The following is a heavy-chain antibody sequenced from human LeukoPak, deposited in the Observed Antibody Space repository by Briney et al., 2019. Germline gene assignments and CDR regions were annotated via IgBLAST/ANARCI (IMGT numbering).Heavy chain of an antibody. CDR2: IKQDGSEK. J-gene: IGHJ4*02. D-gene: IGHD6-13*01. CDR3: ASRKAAAMFFEY. CDR1: GXTFSRYW. V-gene: IGHV3-7*02. Sequence: GGSLRLSCAASGXTFSRYWMSWVRQAPGKGREWVANIKQDGSEKYYVDSVKGRFTISRDNAKNSLYLQMNSLRAEDTAVYYCASRKAAAMFFEYWGQGTLVTVSS.